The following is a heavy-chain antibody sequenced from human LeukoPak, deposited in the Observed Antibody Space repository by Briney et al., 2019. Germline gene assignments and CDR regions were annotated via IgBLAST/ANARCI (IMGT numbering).Heavy chain of an antibody. Sequence: GGSLRLSCSASGFTFSSYAMSWVRQAPRKGLEWVANIKQDGSETYYMDSVKGRFTISRDNGKNSLYLQMNSLRAEDTAIYYCARFRPFDYWGQGTLVTVSS. CDR1: GFTFSSYA. V-gene: IGHV3-7*01. D-gene: IGHD3-10*01. CDR3: ARFRPFDY. CDR2: IKQDGSET. J-gene: IGHJ4*02.